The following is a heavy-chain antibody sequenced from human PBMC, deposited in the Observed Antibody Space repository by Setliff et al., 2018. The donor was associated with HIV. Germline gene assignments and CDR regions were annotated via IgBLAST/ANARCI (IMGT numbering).Heavy chain of an antibody. CDR3: ARGRHSGTYEAFDI. Sequence: EASVKVSCKASGYSFTAYYIHFVRQAPGQGLEWMGWIQTNSGGTKSAQKFQGRVTMTRDTSISTAYMELNSLTSDDTAVYYCARGRHSGTYEAFDIWGPGTMVTVS. CDR2: IQTNSGGT. D-gene: IGHD1-26*01. V-gene: IGHV1-2*02. J-gene: IGHJ3*02. CDR1: GYSFTAYY.